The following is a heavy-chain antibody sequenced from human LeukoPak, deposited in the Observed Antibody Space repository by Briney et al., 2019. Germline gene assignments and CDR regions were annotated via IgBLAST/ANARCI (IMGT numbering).Heavy chain of an antibody. D-gene: IGHD5-18*01. J-gene: IGHJ6*02. V-gene: IGHV4-4*07. CDR2: IFSSGST. Sequence: PLETLSLTCTVSGGSISSYYWTWIRQPAGKGLEWIGRIFSSGSTNYNPSLKSRVTISVDTSKNQFSLKLSSVTAADTAVYYCARGPGYSYGYGMDVWGQGTTVTVSS. CDR1: GGSISSYY. CDR3: ARGPGYSYGYGMDV.